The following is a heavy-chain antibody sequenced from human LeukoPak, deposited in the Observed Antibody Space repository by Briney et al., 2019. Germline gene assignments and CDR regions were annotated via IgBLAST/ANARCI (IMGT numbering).Heavy chain of an antibody. V-gene: IGHV3-23*01. J-gene: IGHJ4*02. D-gene: IGHD6-19*01. CDR3: AKDRIPVAGRQDIWDY. CDR2: ISGSGDRT. CDR1: GFTFSNYA. Sequence: GGSLRLSCVGAGFTFSNYAMTGVRQAPGKGLGRVSGISGSGDRTYYADSVKGRFTISRDNSKNTLYLQMNSLTDDDSAVYYCAKDRIPVAGRQDIWDYWGQGTLVTVSS.